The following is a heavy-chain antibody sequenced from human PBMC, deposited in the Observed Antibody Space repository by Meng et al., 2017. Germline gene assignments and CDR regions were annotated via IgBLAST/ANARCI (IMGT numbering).Heavy chain of an antibody. J-gene: IGHJ4*02. CDR2: IYSSGST. CDR3: ARGVGSLDY. V-gene: IGHV4-4*07. D-gene: IGHD3-16*02. Sequence: SETLSLTCTVSGGSVSSYFWTWIRQPAGNGLEWIGRIYSSGSTNYNPSLKSRVTMSVDTSNNQFSLKLTSVTPADTAVYYCARGVGSLDYWGQGTLVTVSS. CDR1: GGSVSSYF.